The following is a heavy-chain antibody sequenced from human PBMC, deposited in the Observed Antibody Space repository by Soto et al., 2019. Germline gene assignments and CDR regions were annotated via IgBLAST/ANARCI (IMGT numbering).Heavy chain of an antibody. V-gene: IGHV4-34*01. CDR1: GGSFSGYY. CDR3: ARGGLFYDIFTGPKYNWFDP. Sequence: SETLSLTCAVYGGSFSGYYWSWIRQPPGKGLEWIGEINHSGSTNYNPSLKSRVTISVDTSKNQFSLKLSSVTAADTAVYYCARGGLFYDIFTGPKYNWFDPWGQGTLVTVSS. CDR2: INHSGST. J-gene: IGHJ5*02. D-gene: IGHD3-9*01.